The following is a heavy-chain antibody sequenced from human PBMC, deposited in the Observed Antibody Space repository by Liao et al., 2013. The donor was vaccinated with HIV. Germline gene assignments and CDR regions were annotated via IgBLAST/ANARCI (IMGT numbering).Heavy chain of an antibody. CDR1: GGSISNGTYY. CDR2: RIYSSGRIYTPGST. V-gene: IGHV4-61*02. CDR3: ARDQGHFDS. Sequence: QVQLQESGPGLVKPSQTLSLTCSVSGGSISNGTYYWSWIRQPAGKGLEWIGRIYSSGRIYTPGSTNYNPSLKSRVSISVDTSKNQFSLKLSSVTAADTALYFXARDQGHFDSWGQGTLVTVSS. J-gene: IGHJ4*02.